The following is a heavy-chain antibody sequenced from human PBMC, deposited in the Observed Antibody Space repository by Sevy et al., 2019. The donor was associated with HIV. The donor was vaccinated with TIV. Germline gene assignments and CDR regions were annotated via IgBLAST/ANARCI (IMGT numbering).Heavy chain of an antibody. V-gene: IGHV3-13*01. CDR2: IGTAGDT. CDR1: GFTFSSYD. J-gene: IGHJ4*02. D-gene: IGHD6-13*01. CDR3: ARDGQIAALMGVRLD. Sequence: GGSLRLSCAASGFTFSSYDMHWVRQATGKGLEWVSAIGTAGDTYYPGSVKGRFTISRENAKNSLYLQMNSLRAGDTAVYYCARDGQIAALMGVRLDWGQGTLVTVSS.